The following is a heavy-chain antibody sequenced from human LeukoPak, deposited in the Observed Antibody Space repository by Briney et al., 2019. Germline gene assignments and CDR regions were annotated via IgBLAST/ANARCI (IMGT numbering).Heavy chain of an antibody. CDR3: GRDWGKGDY. J-gene: IGHJ4*02. Sequence: PGGSLRLSCAPSGFTFSSYGMHWVRQAPGNGLEWVSLIWYDGSNKYYADSVKGRFTISRDNSKNTLYLQMNSLRAEDTAVYYCGRDWGKGDYWGQGTLVTVSS. D-gene: IGHD3-16*01. CDR1: GFTFSSYG. CDR2: IWYDGSNK. V-gene: IGHV3-33*01.